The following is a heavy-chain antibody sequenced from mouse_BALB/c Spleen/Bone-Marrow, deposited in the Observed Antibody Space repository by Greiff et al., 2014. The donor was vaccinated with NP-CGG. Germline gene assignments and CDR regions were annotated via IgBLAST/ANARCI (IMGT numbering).Heavy chain of an antibody. J-gene: IGHJ3*01. CDR3: ARGGAYGYCLGLAY. D-gene: IGHD2-2*01. V-gene: IGHV1S29*02. Sequence: EVQLQQSGPELVKPGASVKISCKASGYTFTDYNMHWVKQSHGKSLEWIGYIYPYNGGTVYKQKFKSKATLTVDNSSSTANMELRSRTSEDSAVYYWARGGAYGYCLGLAYWGQGTLVTVSA. CDR2: IYPYNGGT. CDR1: GYTFTDYN.